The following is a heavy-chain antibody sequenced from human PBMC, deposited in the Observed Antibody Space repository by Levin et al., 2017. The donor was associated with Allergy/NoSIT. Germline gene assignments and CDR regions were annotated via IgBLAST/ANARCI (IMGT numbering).Heavy chain of an antibody. D-gene: IGHD7-27*01. CDR1: GGSISSGGYY. CDR3: SRGQDASKLGNY. J-gene: IGHJ4*02. V-gene: IGHV4-30-4*01. CDR2: IYYSGST. Sequence: SQTLSLTCSVSGGSISSGGYYWSWLRQPPGKGLEWIWSIYYSGSTYYNPSLKSRVTIYLDTSNNEISLKLSSVTAADTALYFCSRGQDASKLGNYWGQGTLVTVSS.